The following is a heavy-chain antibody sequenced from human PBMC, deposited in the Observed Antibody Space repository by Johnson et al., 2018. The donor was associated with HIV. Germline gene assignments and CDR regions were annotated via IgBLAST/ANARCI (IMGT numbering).Heavy chain of an antibody. D-gene: IGHD3-22*01. J-gene: IGHJ3*02. CDR3: AKAMGGWLLAHAFDI. CDR2: ISYAGSAK. CDR1: GFTFRNYA. V-gene: IGHV3-30*18. Sequence: QVQLVEPGGGVVQPGRSLRLSCVASGFTFRNYAMHGVRQAPGKGLEWVAGISYAGSAKYYVDAVQGRFTISTDNSKNTLYLTMNSLRAEDTAVYYCAKAMGGWLLAHAFDIWGQGTMVTISS.